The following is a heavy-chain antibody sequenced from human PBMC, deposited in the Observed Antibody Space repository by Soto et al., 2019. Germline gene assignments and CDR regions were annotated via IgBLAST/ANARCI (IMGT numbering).Heavy chain of an antibody. V-gene: IGHV4-30-2*01. J-gene: IGHJ5*02. CDR1: GGSITSGNSYS. CDR2: ISHTGST. D-gene: IGHD3-16*01. Sequence: QLQLQESGSGLVKPSQTLSLTCAVSGGSITSGNSYSWSWIRQPPGKGLEWIGSISHTGSTSYNPSLKGRVTMSVDKSKNHFSLKLSSVTAADMAVYYCARAVAPYLGTRFDPWGQGTLVIVSS. CDR3: ARAVAPYLGTRFDP.